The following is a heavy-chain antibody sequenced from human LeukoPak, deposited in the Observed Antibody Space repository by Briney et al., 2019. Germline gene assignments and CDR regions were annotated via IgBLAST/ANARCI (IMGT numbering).Heavy chain of an antibody. CDR2: IYYSGST. Sequence: PSETLSLTCTASGGSISSSSYYWGWIRQPPGKGLEWIGSIYYSGSTYYNPSLKSRVTISVDTSKNHFSLKLSSVTAADTAVYYCARAPAGSGSYSVDYWGQGTLVTVSS. D-gene: IGHD3-10*01. J-gene: IGHJ4*02. CDR1: GGSISSSSYY. CDR3: ARAPAGSGSYSVDY. V-gene: IGHV4-39*07.